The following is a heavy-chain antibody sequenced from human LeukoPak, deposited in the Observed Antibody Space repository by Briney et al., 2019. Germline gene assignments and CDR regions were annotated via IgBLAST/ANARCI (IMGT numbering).Heavy chain of an antibody. J-gene: IGHJ5*02. Sequence: YXXSWVRQAPGXGLEWMGGIIPIFGTANYAQKFQGRVTITADESTSTAYMELSSLRSEDTAVYYCARERNKWLSKRVYSFDPWGQGTLVTVSS. CDR2: IIPIFGTA. CDR3: ARERNKWLSKRVYSFDP. CDR1: YX. D-gene: IGHD3-22*01. V-gene: IGHV1-69*01.